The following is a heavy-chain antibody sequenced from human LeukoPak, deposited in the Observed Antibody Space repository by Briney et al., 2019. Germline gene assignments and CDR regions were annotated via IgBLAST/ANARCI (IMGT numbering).Heavy chain of an antibody. J-gene: IGHJ5*02. V-gene: IGHV3-23*01. CDR2: IGRSGANS. Sequence: GGSLRLSCAASGFTFNKYAMSWVRQSPGKGLEWVSAIGRSGANSYYATSVKGRFSVSRDNSKNTLYLQMNSLRAEDTAVYYCAKAPYGDYLSWFDPWGQGTLVTVSS. CDR3: AKAPYGDYLSWFDP. CDR1: GFTFNKYA. D-gene: IGHD4-17*01.